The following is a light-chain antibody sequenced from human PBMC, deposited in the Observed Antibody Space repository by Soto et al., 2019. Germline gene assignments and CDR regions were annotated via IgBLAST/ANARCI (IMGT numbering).Light chain of an antibody. CDR2: DAS. V-gene: IGKV3-11*01. Sequence: EVVLTQSPATLSLSPGERANLSCRTSQSVSRTLAWYQQKSGQAPTLLIYDASNRATVISTRFSGSGSGTDFTLTISSLEPEDFAVYYCQQRYYWPQTFGQGTKVEIK. CDR3: QQRYYWPQT. J-gene: IGKJ1*01. CDR1: QSVSRT.